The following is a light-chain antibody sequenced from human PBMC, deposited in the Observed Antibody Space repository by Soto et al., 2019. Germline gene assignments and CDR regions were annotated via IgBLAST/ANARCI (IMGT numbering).Light chain of an antibody. CDR1: QSVSSSY. J-gene: IGKJ2*01. CDR2: GAS. V-gene: IGKV3-20*01. CDR3: HHYAVSAYT. Sequence: EIVLTQSPGTLSLSPGERATLSCRASQSVSSSYLAWYQQKPGQAPRLLIYGASSRATGIPDRFSGSASGTDFTLTISRLESEDFGVYYCHHYAVSAYTFGQGTKLEIK.